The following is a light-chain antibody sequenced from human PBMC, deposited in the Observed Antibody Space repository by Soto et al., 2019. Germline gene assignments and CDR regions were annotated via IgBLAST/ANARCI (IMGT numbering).Light chain of an antibody. CDR1: QSVSSH. J-gene: IGKJ1*01. Sequence: EIVMTQSPATLSVSPGERATLSCRASQSVSSHLASYQQKPGQAPRLLISGASTRATGIPARFSGSGSGTDFTLTISSLQSEDFAVYYCQQYHIWWTFGQGTKVEIK. V-gene: IGKV3-15*01. CDR2: GAS. CDR3: QQYHIWWT.